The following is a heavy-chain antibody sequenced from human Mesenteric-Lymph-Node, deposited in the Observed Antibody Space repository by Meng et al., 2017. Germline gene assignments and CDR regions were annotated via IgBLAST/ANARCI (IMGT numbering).Heavy chain of an antibody. CDR2: ISSSGSTI. CDR3: ARPQRGYSGYDPFDY. Sequence: GESLKISCAASGFTFSSYEMNWVRQAPGKGLEWVSYISSSGSTIYYADSVKGRFTISRDNAKNPLYLQMNSLRAEDTAVYYCARPQRGYSGYDPFDYWGQGTLVTVSS. J-gene: IGHJ4*02. D-gene: IGHD5-12*01. V-gene: IGHV3-48*03. CDR1: GFTFSSYE.